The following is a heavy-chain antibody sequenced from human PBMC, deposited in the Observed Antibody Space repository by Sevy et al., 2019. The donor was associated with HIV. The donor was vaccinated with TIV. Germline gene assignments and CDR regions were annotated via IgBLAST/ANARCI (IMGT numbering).Heavy chain of an antibody. J-gene: IGHJ4*02. V-gene: IGHV4-61*02. CDR3: ARESGDCSSTSCYEGVFDY. Sequence: SETLSLACTVSGGSINSGNYYWSWIRQRAGKGLEWIWRIYTSGSANYNPSLKSRVTISVDTSKNQFSLKLSSVTAADTAVYYCARESGDCSSTSCYEGVFDYWGQGTLVTVSS. D-gene: IGHD2-2*01. CDR2: IYTSGSA. CDR1: GGSINSGNYY.